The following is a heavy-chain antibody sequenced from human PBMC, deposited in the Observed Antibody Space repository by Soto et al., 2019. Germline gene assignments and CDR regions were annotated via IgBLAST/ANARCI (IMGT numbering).Heavy chain of an antibody. J-gene: IGHJ4*02. CDR1: GFTFSSYA. CDR2: ISGSGGST. D-gene: IGHD3-16*02. Sequence: GGSLRLSCAASGFTFSSYARSWVRQAPGKGLEWVSAISGSGGSTYYADSVKGRFTISRDNSKNTLYLQMNSLRAEDTAVYYCAKVTDDYIWGSYRPGTPYDYWGQGTLVTVSS. CDR3: AKVTDDYIWGSYRPGTPYDY. V-gene: IGHV3-23*01.